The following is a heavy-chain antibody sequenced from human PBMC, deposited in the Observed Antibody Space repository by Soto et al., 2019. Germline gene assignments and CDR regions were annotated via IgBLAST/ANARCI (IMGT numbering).Heavy chain of an antibody. CDR1: GFTFSSYS. V-gene: IGHV3-21*01. D-gene: IGHD2-2*01. CDR2: ISSRSRSI. CDR3: ASYCISTSCPGPGFDP. Sequence: GGSLRLSCAASGFTFSSYSMHWVRQAPGKGLEWVSSISSRSRSIYYADSQKGRFTISRDNAKNSLYLQMNSLRAEDTAVYYCASYCISTSCPGPGFDPWGQGTLVTVSS. J-gene: IGHJ5*02.